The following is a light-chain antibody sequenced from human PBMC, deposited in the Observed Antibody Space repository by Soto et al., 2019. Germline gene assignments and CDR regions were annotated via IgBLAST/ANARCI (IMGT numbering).Light chain of an antibody. CDR1: SSDVGGYNY. V-gene: IGLV2-14*01. CDR2: DVS. Sequence: QSALTQPASVSGSPGQSITISCTGTSSDVGGYNYVSWYQQHPGKAPKLMIYDVSNRPSGVSNRFSGPKSGNTASLTISGLQAEDEADYYCSSEEVFGGGTQLTVL. J-gene: IGLJ2*01. CDR3: SSEEV.